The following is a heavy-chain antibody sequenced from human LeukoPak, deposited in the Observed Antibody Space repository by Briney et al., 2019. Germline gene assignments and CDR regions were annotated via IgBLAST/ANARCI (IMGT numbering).Heavy chain of an antibody. CDR1: GGSISSYY. D-gene: IGHD3-22*01. CDR2: IYTSGST. Sequence: SETLSLTCTVSGGSISSYYWTWIRQPAGKGLEWIGRIYTSGSTNYNPSLKSRVTISVDTSKNQFSLNLSSVIGAETAGYYCARDVKYVSSGYYYFDYWGQGTLVTVSS. J-gene: IGHJ4*02. V-gene: IGHV4-4*07. CDR3: ARDVKYVSSGYYYFDY.